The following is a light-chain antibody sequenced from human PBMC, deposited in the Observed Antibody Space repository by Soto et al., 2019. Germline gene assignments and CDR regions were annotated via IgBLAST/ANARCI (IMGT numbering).Light chain of an antibody. CDR3: QSYDSSLSGSYV. CDR2: GNS. V-gene: IGLV1-40*01. J-gene: IGLJ1*01. CDR1: SSNIGAGYD. Sequence: QSVLTQPPSVSGAPGQRVTISCTGSSSNIGAGYDVRWYQQLPGTAPKLLLYGNSNRPSGVPDRFSGSKSGTSASLAITGLQAEDEADYYCQSYDSSLSGSYVFGTGTKVTVL.